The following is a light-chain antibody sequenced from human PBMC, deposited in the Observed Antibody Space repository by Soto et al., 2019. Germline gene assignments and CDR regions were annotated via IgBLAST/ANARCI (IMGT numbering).Light chain of an antibody. CDR3: QQYARSPLT. V-gene: IGKV3-20*01. CDR2: GAS. J-gene: IGKJ4*01. Sequence: EIVLTQSPGTLSLSSGERATLSCRASQSVRSNYLAWYQQKPGQAPRLLIYGASSRATGIPDRFGGSGSGTAFTLTISRLEPEDFVVYYCQQYARSPLTFGGGTKLEIK. CDR1: QSVRSNY.